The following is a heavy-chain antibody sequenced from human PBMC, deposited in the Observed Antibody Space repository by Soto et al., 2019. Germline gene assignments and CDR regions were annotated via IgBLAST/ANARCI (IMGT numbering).Heavy chain of an antibody. J-gene: IGHJ6*02. Sequence: QVQLQESGPGLVKPSQTLSLTCTVSGGSISSGGYYWSWIRQHPGKGLEWIGYIYYSGSTYYNPSLRCRVTISVDTSKNQFSLKLSSVTAADTAVYYCAREREDIVVVPAAIPHYYYYYGMDVWGQGTTVTVSS. D-gene: IGHD2-2*01. CDR1: GGSISSGGYY. V-gene: IGHV4-31*03. CDR2: IYYSGST. CDR3: AREREDIVVVPAAIPHYYYYYGMDV.